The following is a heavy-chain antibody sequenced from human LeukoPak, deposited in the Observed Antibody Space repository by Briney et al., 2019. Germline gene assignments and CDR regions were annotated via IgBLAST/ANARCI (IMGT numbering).Heavy chain of an antibody. J-gene: IGHJ4*02. CDR1: GSTFSSYA. CDR3: ARAALRYYDSSVLY. CDR2: ISYDGSNK. V-gene: IGHV3-30*04. D-gene: IGHD3-22*01. Sequence: GRSLRLSCAASGSTFSSYAMHWVRQAPGKGLEWVAVISYDGSNKYYADSVKGRFTISRDNSKNTLYLQMNSLRAEDTAVYYCARAALRYYDSSVLYWGQGTLVTVSS.